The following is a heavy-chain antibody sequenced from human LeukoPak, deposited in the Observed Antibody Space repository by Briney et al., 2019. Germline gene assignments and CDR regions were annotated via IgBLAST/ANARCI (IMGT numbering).Heavy chain of an antibody. Sequence: SETLSLTCTVSGGSISSSSYYWGWIRQPPAKGLEWIGSIYYSGSTYYNPSLKSRVTISVDTSKNQFSLKLSSVTAADTAVYYCARGRIAVAFWFDPWGQGTLVTVSS. CDR2: IYYSGST. D-gene: IGHD6-19*01. V-gene: IGHV4-39*01. CDR3: ARGRIAVAFWFDP. CDR1: GGSISSSSYY. J-gene: IGHJ5*02.